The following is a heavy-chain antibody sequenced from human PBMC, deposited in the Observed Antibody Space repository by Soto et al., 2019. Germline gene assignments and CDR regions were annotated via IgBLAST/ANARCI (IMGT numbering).Heavy chain of an antibody. CDR3: ARLGGDYGDYGWFDP. J-gene: IGHJ5*02. Sequence: PGESLKISCKGSGYSFTGYWIGWVRQMPGKGLEWMGIIYPGDSDTRYSPSFQGQVTISADKSISTAYLQWSSLKASDTAMYYCARLGGDYGDYGWFDPWGQGTLVTVSS. CDR2: IYPGDSDT. CDR1: GYSFTGYW. V-gene: IGHV5-51*01. D-gene: IGHD4-17*01.